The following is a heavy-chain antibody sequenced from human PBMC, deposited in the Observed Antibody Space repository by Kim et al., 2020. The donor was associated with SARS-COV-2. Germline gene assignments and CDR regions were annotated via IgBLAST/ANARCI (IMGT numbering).Heavy chain of an antibody. V-gene: IGHV4-61*07. Sequence: YTPSLKSRVTISVAKSKNQFSMKLSSVTAADTAVYYCARHRGSYSNWFDPWGQGTLVTVSS. D-gene: IGHD3-16*01. CDR3: ARHRGSYSNWFDP. J-gene: IGHJ5*02.